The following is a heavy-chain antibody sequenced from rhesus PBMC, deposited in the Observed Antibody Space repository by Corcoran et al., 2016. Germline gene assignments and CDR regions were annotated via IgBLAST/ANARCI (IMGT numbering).Heavy chain of an antibody. CDR2: IYGSIGST. J-gene: IGHJ4*01. CDR1: GYSISSGYD. D-gene: IGHD6-25*01. CDR3: ARRAFIAAAGTLFDY. Sequence: QVQLQESGPGVVKPSEPLSLTCAVSGYSISSGYDWSWVRQPPGKGMEWIWFIYGSIGSTNYNPSLKNRGTISKDTSKNQFSLKLSSVTAADTAVYYCARRAFIAAAGTLFDYWGQGVLVTVSS. V-gene: IGHV4-76*01.